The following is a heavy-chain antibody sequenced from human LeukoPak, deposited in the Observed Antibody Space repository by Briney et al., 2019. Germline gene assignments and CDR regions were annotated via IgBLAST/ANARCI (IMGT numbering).Heavy chain of an antibody. CDR2: IHHSGSS. J-gene: IGHJ4*02. CDR3: VRHSGWYFGY. D-gene: IGHD6-19*01. V-gene: IGHV4-4*02. CDR1: GDSVSGSFW. Sequence: SETLSLTCAVSGDSVSGSFWWSWVRQPPHKGLEWIGEIHHSGSSNYNPSLESRVIISLDGSKNLLSLELSSVTAADTAVYYCVRHSGWYFGYWGQGTLSPSPQ.